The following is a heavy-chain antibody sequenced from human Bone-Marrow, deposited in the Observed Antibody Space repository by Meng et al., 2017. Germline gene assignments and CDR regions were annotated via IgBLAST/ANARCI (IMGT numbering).Heavy chain of an antibody. CDR1: GYTFTSYA. CDR3: ARDADYYDSSGRINWFDP. J-gene: IGHJ5*02. Sequence: QVQLVQSGSEVKKPGAAVKGSCKASGYTFTSYAMNWVRQAPGQGLEWMGWINTNTGNPTYAQGFTGRFVFSLDTSVSTAYLQISSLKAEDTAVYYCARDADYYDSSGRINWFDPWGQGTLVTVSS. D-gene: IGHD3-22*01. V-gene: IGHV7-4-1*02. CDR2: INTNTGNP.